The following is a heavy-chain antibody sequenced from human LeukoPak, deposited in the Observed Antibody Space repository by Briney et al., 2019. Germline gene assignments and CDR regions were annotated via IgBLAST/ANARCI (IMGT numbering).Heavy chain of an antibody. Sequence: AGGSLRLSCAASGFTLSTYGMHWVRQAPGKGPECVAVISYDGSNKYYADSVKGRFTISRDNSKNTLYLQMDSLRAEDTAVYYCAKVGVSNSWSHYFDDWGQGTLVTVSS. CDR1: GFTLSTYG. V-gene: IGHV3-30*18. J-gene: IGHJ4*02. D-gene: IGHD6-13*01. CDR2: ISYDGSNK. CDR3: AKVGVSNSWSHYFDD.